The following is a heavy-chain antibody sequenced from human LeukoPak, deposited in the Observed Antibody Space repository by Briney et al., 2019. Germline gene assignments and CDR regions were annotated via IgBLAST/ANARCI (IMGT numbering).Heavy chain of an antibody. J-gene: IGHJ6*02. CDR2: IYYSGST. V-gene: IGHV4-59*07. Sequence: SDTLPLTCTVSVDSISSYFWSWLRQPPGKGLEWLGHIYYSGSTNYSPSLKRRVTVSVDSSKNQFSLKLSSVTAADTAVYYCARGAGNYYFYGMDVWGQGTTVTVSS. CDR3: ARGAGNYYFYGMDV. CDR1: VDSISSYF.